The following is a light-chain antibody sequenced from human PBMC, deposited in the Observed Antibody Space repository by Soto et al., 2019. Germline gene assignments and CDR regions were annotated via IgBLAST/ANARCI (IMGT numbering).Light chain of an antibody. CDR3: AAWDDSLNAVV. CDR1: RSNIGGHA. Sequence: QAVVTQPPSASGTPGQRVTISCSGTRSNIGGHAVNWYQQLPGTAPKRLIFRSDLRPSGVPDRFSGSKSGTSASLAISGLQSEDEADYSCAAWDDSLNAVVFGGGTKVTVL. V-gene: IGLV1-44*01. J-gene: IGLJ2*01. CDR2: RSD.